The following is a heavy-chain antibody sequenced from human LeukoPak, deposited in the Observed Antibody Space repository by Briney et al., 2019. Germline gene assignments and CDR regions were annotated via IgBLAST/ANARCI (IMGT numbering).Heavy chain of an antibody. CDR1: GFTFSNYP. V-gene: IGHV3-64*01. CDR3: AREGHSSGHCGAFDI. D-gene: IGHD3-22*01. J-gene: IGHJ3*02. Sequence: GGSLRLSCAASGFTFSNYPMHWVRQAPGKGLEYDSAIGDNGGSTYYANSVEGRFTISRDNSKDTLFLQMGSLKAEDMAVYYCAREGHSSGHCGAFDIWGQGTMVTVSS. CDR2: IGDNGGST.